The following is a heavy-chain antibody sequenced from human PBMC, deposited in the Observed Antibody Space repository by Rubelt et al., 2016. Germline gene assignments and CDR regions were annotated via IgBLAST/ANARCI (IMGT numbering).Heavy chain of an antibody. CDR3: ARDLNYKIDY. D-gene: IGHD1-7*01. V-gene: IGHV3-7*01. Sequence: GGSLRLSCAASGFTFSDHCMSWVRQAPGKGLEWVANINQDGSEKKYVDSVKGRFTISRDNAKNTLYLQMNSLKVEDTAMYYCARDLNYKIDYWGQGTLVTVSS. CDR1: GFTFSDHC. J-gene: IGHJ4*02. CDR2: INQDGSEK.